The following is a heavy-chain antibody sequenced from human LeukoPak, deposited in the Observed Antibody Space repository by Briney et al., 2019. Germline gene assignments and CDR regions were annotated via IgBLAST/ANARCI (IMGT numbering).Heavy chain of an antibody. CDR1: GFTFGDYA. Sequence: GGSLRLSCTASGFTFGDYAMSWVRQAPGKGLEWVSSITSSSIYTFYADSVKGRFTISRDNAKNSLYLQMNSLRAEDTAVYYCARDGGLAAAGSFWYFDLWGRGTLVTVSS. V-gene: IGHV3-21*01. CDR2: ITSSSIYT. D-gene: IGHD6-13*01. CDR3: ARDGGLAAAGSFWYFDL. J-gene: IGHJ2*01.